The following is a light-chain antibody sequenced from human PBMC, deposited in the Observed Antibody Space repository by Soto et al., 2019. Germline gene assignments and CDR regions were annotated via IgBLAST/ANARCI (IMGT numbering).Light chain of an antibody. Sequence: QSALTHPASVSWSPGQSITISCTGTSSDVGGYNHVSWYQHHPGKAPKLMIYEVSNRPSGVSNRFSGSKSGNTASLTISGLQADDEADYYCNSHTSSNTRVFGTGTKVTVL. V-gene: IGLV2-14*01. CDR2: EVS. CDR3: NSHTSSNTRV. CDR1: SSDVGGYNH. J-gene: IGLJ1*01.